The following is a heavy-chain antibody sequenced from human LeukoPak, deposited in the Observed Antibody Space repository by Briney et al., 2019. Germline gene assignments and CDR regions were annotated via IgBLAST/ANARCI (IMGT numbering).Heavy chain of an antibody. J-gene: IGHJ3*01. CDR2: ISFDGKIS. CDR1: GFNFDDYT. D-gene: IGHD7-27*01. Sequence: GGSPRLSCAASGFNFDDYTMHWVRQAPGKGLEWVAVISFDGKISYYADSVKGRFIISRDNSKNTLDLQMNSLRPEDTAGYYCAKELSATPRAAVQTGDAFDVWGQGTMVTVSS. CDR3: AKELSATPRAAVQTGDAFDV. V-gene: IGHV3-30*18.